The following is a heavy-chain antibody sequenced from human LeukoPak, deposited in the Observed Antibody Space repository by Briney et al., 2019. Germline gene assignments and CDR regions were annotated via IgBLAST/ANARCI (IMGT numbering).Heavy chain of an antibody. Sequence: ASVTVSCKASGYTFTSYGISWVRQAPGQGLEWMGWISAYNGNTNYAQKLQGRVTMTTDTSTSTAYMELRSLRSDDTAVYYCARGGNQSKYRNNVGVYWGQGTLVTVSS. CDR3: ARGGNQSKYRNNVGVY. CDR1: GYTFTSYG. CDR2: ISAYNGNT. V-gene: IGHV1-18*01. J-gene: IGHJ4*02. D-gene: IGHD2/OR15-2a*01.